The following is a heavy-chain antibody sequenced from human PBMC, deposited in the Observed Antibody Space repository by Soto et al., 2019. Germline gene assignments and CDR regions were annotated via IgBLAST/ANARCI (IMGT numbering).Heavy chain of an antibody. CDR2: IYYSGNT. CDR1: GGSISSYY. Sequence: SETLSLTCTISGGSISSYYWHWIRQPPGKGLEWIGYIYYSGNTRYNPSLNSRATLSVDASKNQLSLKLSSVTAADTAVYFCARAAYCGGECYYYFDYWGQGARVTVSS. CDR3: ARAAYCGGECYYYFDY. D-gene: IGHD2-21*01. V-gene: IGHV4-59*01. J-gene: IGHJ4*02.